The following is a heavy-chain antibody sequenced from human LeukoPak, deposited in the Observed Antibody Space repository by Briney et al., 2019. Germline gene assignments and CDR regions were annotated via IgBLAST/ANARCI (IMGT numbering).Heavy chain of an antibody. CDR1: GFTFSRYS. V-gene: IGHV3-48*04. CDR3: ARETDFLDS. D-gene: IGHD2-21*02. J-gene: IGHJ4*02. CDR2: ISNSGDTL. Sequence: GGSLRLSCAASGFTFSRYSMNWVRQAPGKGPEWISYISNSGDTLYADSVKGRLTISRGNAKNSLFLQMNSLRAEDTAVYYCARETDFLDSWGQGTLVIVSS.